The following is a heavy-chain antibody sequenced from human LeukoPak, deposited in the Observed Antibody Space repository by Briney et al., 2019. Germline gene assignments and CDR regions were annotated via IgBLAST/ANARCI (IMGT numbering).Heavy chain of an antibody. Sequence: SETLSLTCAVSGYSISSGYYWGWIRQPPGKGLEWIGSIYHSGSTYYNPSLKSRVNIFVDTSRNEFSLRLNSVTAADTAVYFCARFRPGSRYQLTYFFDSWGQGTLVTVSS. J-gene: IGHJ5*01. CDR2: IYHSGST. D-gene: IGHD2-2*01. CDR3: ARFRPGSRYQLTYFFDS. V-gene: IGHV4-38-2*01. CDR1: GYSISSGYY.